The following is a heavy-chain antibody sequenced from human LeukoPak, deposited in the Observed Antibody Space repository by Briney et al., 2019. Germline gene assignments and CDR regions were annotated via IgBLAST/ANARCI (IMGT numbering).Heavy chain of an antibody. CDR1: DYTFTSFG. D-gene: IGHD4-17*01. Sequence: ASVKVSCKASDYTFTSFGVSWVRQAPGQGPEWMGWISAYNDNRHYAQKFQGRVTLTTDTSTSTAYLELRSLRSDDTAVYFCARDYGDNSYFFDYRGQGTLVSVSS. J-gene: IGHJ4*02. V-gene: IGHV1-18*01. CDR2: ISAYNDNR. CDR3: ARDYGDNSYFFDY.